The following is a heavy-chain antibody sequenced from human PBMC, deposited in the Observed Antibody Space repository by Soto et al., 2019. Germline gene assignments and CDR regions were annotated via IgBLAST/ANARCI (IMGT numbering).Heavy chain of an antibody. Sequence: PSETLSLTCTVSGGCISSGGFYWSWIRQLPEKGLEWIAYIFPSGSTSYNPSLRSRVSISADTSKNQLSLSLTSVTVADTAVYYYGRGGSGDNWLDPWGQG. CDR1: GGCISSGGFY. V-gene: IGHV4-31*03. CDR2: IFPSGST. CDR3: GRGGSGDNWLDP. J-gene: IGHJ5*02.